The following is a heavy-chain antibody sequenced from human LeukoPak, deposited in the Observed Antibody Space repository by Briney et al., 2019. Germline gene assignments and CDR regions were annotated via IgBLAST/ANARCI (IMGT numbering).Heavy chain of an antibody. V-gene: IGHV3-7*01. CDR3: ARDGWQQQLVRYYYYYMDV. Sequence: PAGSLRLSCAASGFTFSSYWMSWVRQGPGKGLEWVANIKQDGSEKYYVDSVKGRFTISRDNAKNSLYLQMNSLRAEDTAVYYCARDGWQQQLVRYYYYYMDVWGKGTTVTVSS. CDR2: IKQDGSEK. J-gene: IGHJ6*03. D-gene: IGHD6-13*01. CDR1: GFTFSSYW.